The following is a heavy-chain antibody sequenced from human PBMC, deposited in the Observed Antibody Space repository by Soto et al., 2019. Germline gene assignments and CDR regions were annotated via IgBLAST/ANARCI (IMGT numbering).Heavy chain of an antibody. CDR2: IYYSGST. CDR3: ARHSYYYGSTYGCLLDP. Sequence: PSETLSLTCTVSGGSISSSSYYWGWIRQPPGKGLEWIGSIYYSGSTYYNPSLKSRVTISVDTSKNQFSLKLSSVTAADTAVYYCARHSYYYGSTYGCLLDPRGQGTSVTVSS. D-gene: IGHD3-10*01. CDR1: GGSISSSSYY. V-gene: IGHV4-39*01. J-gene: IGHJ5*02.